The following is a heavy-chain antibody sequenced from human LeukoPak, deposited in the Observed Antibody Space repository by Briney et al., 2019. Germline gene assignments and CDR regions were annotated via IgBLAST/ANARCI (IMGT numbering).Heavy chain of an antibody. D-gene: IGHD5-24*01. CDR2: TFYSGST. V-gene: IGHV4-59*01. CDR1: GGSISSYY. Sequence: SETLSLTCTVSGGSISSYYWSWVRQPPGEGLEWIGYTFYSGSTNYNPSLKSRVTISVDTSKNQFSLKLSSVTAADTAVYYCASSRDGYNHGYFDYWGQGTLVTVSS. J-gene: IGHJ4*02. CDR3: ASSRDGYNHGYFDY.